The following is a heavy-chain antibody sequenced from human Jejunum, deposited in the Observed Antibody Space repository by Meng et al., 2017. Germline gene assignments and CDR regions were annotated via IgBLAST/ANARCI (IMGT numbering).Heavy chain of an antibody. CDR2: IYYSGAT. J-gene: IGHJ4*02. CDR3: VREKRRTYYFDY. Sequence: QVQLQESGPGLVKPSETLSLTCTVSGASISGADYYWSWIRQPPGKGLEWIGYIYYSGATYSNPSLKSRATISIDTSKNQFSPRLTSVTAADTAVYYCVREKRRTYYFDYWGQGTLVTVSS. V-gene: IGHV4-30-4*01. D-gene: IGHD3-16*01. CDR1: GASISGADYY.